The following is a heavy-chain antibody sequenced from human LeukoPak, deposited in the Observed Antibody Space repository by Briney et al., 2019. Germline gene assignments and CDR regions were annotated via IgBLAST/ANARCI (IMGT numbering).Heavy chain of an antibody. J-gene: IGHJ6*02. V-gene: IGHV1-18*01. Sequence: GASVKVSCKASGYTFTSYGISWVRQAPGQGLEWMGWISAYNGNTNYAQKLQGRVTMTTDTSTSTAYMELRSLRSDDTAVYYCARWSDCSSISCYSYYYGMDVWGPGTTVTVSS. D-gene: IGHD2-2*01. CDR3: ARWSDCSSISCYSYYYGMDV. CDR2: ISAYNGNT. CDR1: GYTFTSYG.